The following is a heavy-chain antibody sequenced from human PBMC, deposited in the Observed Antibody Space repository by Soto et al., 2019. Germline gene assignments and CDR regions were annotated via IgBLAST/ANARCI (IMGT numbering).Heavy chain of an antibody. J-gene: IGHJ4*02. CDR1: GYTFSSYV. CDR2: ISGVGTSK. CDR3: TKDLVTTITTLGH. V-gene: IGHV3-23*01. Sequence: GGSLRLSCAASGYTFSSYVMTWVRQAPGKGLEWVSSISGVGTSKFYADSVKGRFTISRDNSKKILYLQMDSLRAEDTAVYYCTKDLVTTITTLGHWGQGTLVTVSS. D-gene: IGHD4-17*01.